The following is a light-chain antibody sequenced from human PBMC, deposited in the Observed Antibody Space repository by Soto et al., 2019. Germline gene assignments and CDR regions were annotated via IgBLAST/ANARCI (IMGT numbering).Light chain of an antibody. CDR1: QTVTSSF. Sequence: EIVLTQSPGTLSLSPGERATLSCRASQTVTSSFLAWYQRKPGQAPRLLIYGASDRATGIPDRFSGSGSGTDFTLTISRLEPEDFAVYYCQQYGDSPWTFGQGTKVDIK. CDR3: QQYGDSPWT. V-gene: IGKV3-20*01. CDR2: GAS. J-gene: IGKJ1*01.